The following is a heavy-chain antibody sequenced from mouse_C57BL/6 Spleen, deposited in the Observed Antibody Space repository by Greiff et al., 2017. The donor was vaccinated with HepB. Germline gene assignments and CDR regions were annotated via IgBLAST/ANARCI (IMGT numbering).Heavy chain of an antibody. Sequence: VQLQQSGPGLVQPSQSLSITCTVSGFSLTSYGVHWVRQSPGKGLEWLGVIWSGGSTAYNAAFISRLSISKDNSKSQVFFKMNSLQADDTAIYYCARNFGDGYYPFDYWGQGTTLTVSS. CDR2: IWSGGST. CDR1: GFSLTSYG. V-gene: IGHV2-2*01. J-gene: IGHJ2*01. D-gene: IGHD2-3*01. CDR3: ARNFGDGYYPFDY.